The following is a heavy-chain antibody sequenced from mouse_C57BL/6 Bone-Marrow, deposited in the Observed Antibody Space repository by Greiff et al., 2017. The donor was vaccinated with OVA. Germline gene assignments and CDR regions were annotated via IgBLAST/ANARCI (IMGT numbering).Heavy chain of an antibody. CDR3: ARWYYGSSYEYAMDY. J-gene: IGHJ4*01. CDR2: INPGSGGT. D-gene: IGHD1-1*01. Sequence: VQLQQSGAELVRPGTSVKVSFKASGYAFTNYLIEWVKQRPGQGLEWIGVINPGSGGTNYNEKFKGKATLTADKSSSTAYMQLSSLTSEDSAVYFCARWYYGSSYEYAMDYWGQGTSVTVSS. CDR1: GYAFTNYL. V-gene: IGHV1-54*01.